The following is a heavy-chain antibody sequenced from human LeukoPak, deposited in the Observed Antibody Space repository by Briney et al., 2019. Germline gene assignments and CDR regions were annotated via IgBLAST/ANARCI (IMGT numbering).Heavy chain of an antibody. J-gene: IGHJ4*02. CDR1: GYTFDNYG. CDR2: ISAYNGNT. V-gene: IGHV1-18*01. Sequence: ASVKVSCKASGYTFDNYGISWVRQAPGQGLEWMGWISAYNGNTNYAQNLQGRVTMTTDTSTSTSYMELRSLRSDDTAVYYCARGTMIVVDPANYWGQGTLVTVSS. D-gene: IGHD3-22*01. CDR3: ARGTMIVVDPANY.